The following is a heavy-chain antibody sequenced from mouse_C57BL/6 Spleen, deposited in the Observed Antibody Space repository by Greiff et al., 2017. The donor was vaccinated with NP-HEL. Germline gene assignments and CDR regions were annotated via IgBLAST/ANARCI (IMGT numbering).Heavy chain of an antibody. J-gene: IGHJ2*01. Sequence: VQLQQSGPELVKPGASVKISCKASGYTFTDYYMNWVKQSHGKSLEWIGDINPNNGGTSYNQKFKGKATLTVDKSSSTAYMELRSLTSEDSAVYYCARAGGLGDYWGQGTTLTVSS. CDR2: INPNNGGT. V-gene: IGHV1-26*01. D-gene: IGHD4-1*01. CDR1: GYTFTDYY. CDR3: ARAGGLGDY.